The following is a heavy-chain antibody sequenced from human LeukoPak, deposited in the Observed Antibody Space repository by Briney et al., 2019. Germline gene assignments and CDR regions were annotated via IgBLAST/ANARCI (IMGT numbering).Heavy chain of an antibody. D-gene: IGHD5-18*01. Sequence: GGSLRLSCTASGFTFGDYAMSWVCQAPGKGLEWVGFIRSKAYGGTTKYAASVKGRFTISRDDSKSIAYLQMNSLKTEDTAVYYCTRGEWIQLPFDYWGQGTLVTVSS. V-gene: IGHV3-49*04. J-gene: IGHJ4*02. CDR1: GFTFGDYA. CDR3: TRGEWIQLPFDY. CDR2: IRSKAYGGTT.